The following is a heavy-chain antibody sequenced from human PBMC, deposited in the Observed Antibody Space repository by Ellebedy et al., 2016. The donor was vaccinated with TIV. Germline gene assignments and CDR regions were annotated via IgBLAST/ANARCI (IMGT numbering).Heavy chain of an antibody. V-gene: IGHV4-59*08. Sequence: MPSETLSLTCTVSGGSISSYYWSWIRQPPGKGLEWIGYIYYSGSTNYNPSLKSRVTISVDTSKNQFSLKLSSVTAADTAVYYCARLVRGVTNWFDPWGQGTLVTVSS. CDR2: IYYSGST. CDR1: GGSISSYY. D-gene: IGHD3-10*01. J-gene: IGHJ5*02. CDR3: ARLVRGVTNWFDP.